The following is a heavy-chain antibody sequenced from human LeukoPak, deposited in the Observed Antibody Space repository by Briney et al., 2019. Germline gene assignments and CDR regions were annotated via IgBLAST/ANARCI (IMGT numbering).Heavy chain of an antibody. CDR3: ARDDRLGYDFWSGYISSYYYYYMDV. CDR2: ISSSGSTI. J-gene: IGHJ6*03. D-gene: IGHD3-3*01. Sequence: PGGSLRLSCAASGFTFSDYYMSWIRQAPGKGLEWVSYISSSGSTIYYADSVKGRFTISRDNAKNSLYLQMNSLRAEDTAVYYCARDDRLGYDFWSGYISSYYYYYMDVWGKGTTVTVSS. V-gene: IGHV3-11*04. CDR1: GFTFSDYY.